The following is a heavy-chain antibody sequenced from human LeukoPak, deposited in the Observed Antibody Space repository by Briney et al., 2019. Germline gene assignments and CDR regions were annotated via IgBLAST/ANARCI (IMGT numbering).Heavy chain of an antibody. J-gene: IGHJ6*03. CDR2: ISYDGSNK. Sequence: GGSLRLSCAASGFTFSSYAMHWVRQAPGKGLEWVAVISYDGSNKYYADSVKGRFTISRDNSKNTLYLQMNSLRAEDTAVYYCAKRINEQYQLLVVGGGYYYMDVWGKGTTVTVSS. CDR1: GFTFSSYA. CDR3: AKRINEQYQLLVVGGGYYYMDV. D-gene: IGHD2-2*01. V-gene: IGHV3-30-3*02.